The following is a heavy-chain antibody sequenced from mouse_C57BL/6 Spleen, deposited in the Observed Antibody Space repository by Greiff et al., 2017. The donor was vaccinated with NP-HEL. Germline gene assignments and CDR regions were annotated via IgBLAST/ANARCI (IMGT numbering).Heavy chain of an antibody. CDR3: AREGGNSPFAY. D-gene: IGHD2-1*01. CDR2: ISDGGGYT. Sequence: EVKLVESGGGLVKPGGSLKLSCAASGFTFSSYAMSWVRQTPEKRLEWVATISDGGGYTYYPDNVKGRFTISRDNAKNNLYLQMSHLKSEDTAMYYCAREGGNSPFAYWGQGTLVTVSA. V-gene: IGHV5-4*01. CDR1: GFTFSSYA. J-gene: IGHJ3*01.